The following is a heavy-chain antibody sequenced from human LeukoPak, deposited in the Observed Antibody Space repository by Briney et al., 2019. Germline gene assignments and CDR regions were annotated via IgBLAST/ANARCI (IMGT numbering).Heavy chain of an antibody. CDR2: ISHSGST. D-gene: IGHD3-22*01. CDR3: ARQTTSGYLDY. Sequence: SETLSLTCAVYGGSFSGYYWSWIRQPPGKGLEWIGEISHSGSTNYNPSLKSRVAISVDTSKNQFSLKLNSVTAADRALYYCARQTTSGYLDYWGQGTPVTVS. V-gene: IGHV4-34*01. J-gene: IGHJ4*02. CDR1: GGSFSGYY.